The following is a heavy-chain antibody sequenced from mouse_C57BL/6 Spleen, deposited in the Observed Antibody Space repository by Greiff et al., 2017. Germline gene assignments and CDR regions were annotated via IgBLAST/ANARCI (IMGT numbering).Heavy chain of an antibody. CDR2: INPNNGGT. CDR1: GYTFTDYN. Sequence: EVQLQQSGPELVKPGASVKIPCKASGYTFTDYNMDWVKQSHGKSLEWIGDINPNNGGTIYNQKFKGKATLTVDKSSSTAYMELRSLTSEDTAVYYCASSDDYSYFDVWGTGTTVTVSS. D-gene: IGHD2-4*01. V-gene: IGHV1-18*01. J-gene: IGHJ1*03. CDR3: ASSDDYSYFDV.